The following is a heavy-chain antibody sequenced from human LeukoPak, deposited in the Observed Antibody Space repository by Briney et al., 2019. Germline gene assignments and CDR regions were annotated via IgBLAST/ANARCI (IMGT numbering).Heavy chain of an antibody. Sequence: SETLSLTCTVSGGSINSDYWSWIRQPAGKGLEWIGYIYYSGSTTHNPSLKSRVTISVDTSKNQFSLKLNSVTAADTAVYYCARHDSPQWLENDYWGQGTLVTVSS. CDR1: GGSINSDY. V-gene: IGHV4-59*08. CDR2: IYYSGST. D-gene: IGHD6-19*01. J-gene: IGHJ4*02. CDR3: ARHDSPQWLENDY.